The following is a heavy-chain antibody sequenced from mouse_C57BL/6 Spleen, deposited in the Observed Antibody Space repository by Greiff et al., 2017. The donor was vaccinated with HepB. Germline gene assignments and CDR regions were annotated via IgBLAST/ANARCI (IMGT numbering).Heavy chain of an antibody. V-gene: IGHV14-4*01. J-gene: IGHJ3*01. D-gene: IGHD1-3*01. CDR1: GFNIKDDY. Sequence: VQLQQSGAELVRPGASVKLSCTASGFNIKDDYMHWVKQRPEQGLEWIGWIDPENGDTEYASKFQGKATITADTSSNTAYLQLSSLTSEDTAVYYCTTWGIGSKGAYWGQGTLVTVSA. CDR3: TTWGIGSKGAY. CDR2: IDPENGDT.